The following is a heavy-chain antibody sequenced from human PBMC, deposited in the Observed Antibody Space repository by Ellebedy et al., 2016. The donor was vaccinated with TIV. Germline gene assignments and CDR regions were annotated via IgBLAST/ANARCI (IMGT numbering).Heavy chain of an antibody. V-gene: IGHV1-18*01. J-gene: IGHJ4*02. CDR3: ARGRGQQLVRGFDY. Sequence: AASVKVSCKASGYTFTSYGISWVRQAPGQGLEWMGWISAYNGNTNYAQKLQGRVTMTTDTSTSTAYMELRSLRSEDTAVYYCARGRGQQLVRGFDYWGQGTLVTVSS. D-gene: IGHD6-13*01. CDR1: GYTFTSYG. CDR2: ISAYNGNT.